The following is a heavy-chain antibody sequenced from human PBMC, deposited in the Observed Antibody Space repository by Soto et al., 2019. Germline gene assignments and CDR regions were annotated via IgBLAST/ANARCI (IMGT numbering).Heavy chain of an antibody. J-gene: IGHJ6*02. Sequence: QVRLVQSGAEVKKPGSSVKVSCKASGGTFSSYTISWVRQAPGQGLEWMGRIIPILGIANYAQKFQGRVTITADKSTSTAYMELSSLRSEDTAVYYCARGIVVVPAAIHLYYYYGMDVWGQGTTVTVSS. CDR3: ARGIVVVPAAIHLYYYYGMDV. CDR2: IIPILGIA. CDR1: GGTFSSYT. V-gene: IGHV1-69*02. D-gene: IGHD2-2*01.